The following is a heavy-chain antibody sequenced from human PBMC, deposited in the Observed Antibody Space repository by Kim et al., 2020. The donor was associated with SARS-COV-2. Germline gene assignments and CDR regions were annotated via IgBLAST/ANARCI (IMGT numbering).Heavy chain of an antibody. V-gene: IGHV3-9*01. CDR2: LNWNSGGI. CDR3: VKRGTPGTGGYAFDL. J-gene: IGHJ3*01. D-gene: IGHD1-1*01. Sequence: GGSLRLSCSASGFSFDDYAMHWVRQAPGRGLEWVSGLNWNSGGIGYADSVEGRFTISRDNARNSLYLQMNSLKDEDTALYYCVKRGTPGTGGYAFDLWGQGTMVIVSS. CDR1: GFSFDDYA.